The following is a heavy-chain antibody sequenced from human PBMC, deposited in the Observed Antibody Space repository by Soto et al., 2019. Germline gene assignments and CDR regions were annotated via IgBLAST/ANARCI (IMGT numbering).Heavy chain of an antibody. D-gene: IGHD6-19*01. CDR3: ARPFDTSGWYDY. CDR2: IHYSGTT. V-gene: IGHV4-59*12. CDR1: GTSISSYD. Sequence: PSETLSLTCTVSGTSISSYDWSWIRHPPGKGLEWIANIHYSGTTNYNPSLASRVTISADKSISATYLQWNNLKASDTAMYYCARPFDTSGWYDYWGQGTLVTVSS. J-gene: IGHJ4*02.